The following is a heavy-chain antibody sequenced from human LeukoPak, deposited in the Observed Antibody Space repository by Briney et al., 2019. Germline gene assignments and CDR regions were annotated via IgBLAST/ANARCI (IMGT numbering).Heavy chain of an antibody. Sequence: ASVRVSYTPSESSFTSFYIHWVRQAPGHRLGWMGWINPNSGGPKYAQKFQGRVTMTRDTAISTAYMELSRLKSDDTAVYFCARRVGVIGATWPFDYWGQGTLVTVSA. CDR3: ARRVGVIGATWPFDY. CDR1: ESSFTSFY. D-gene: IGHD3-3*01. V-gene: IGHV1-2*02. J-gene: IGHJ4*02. CDR2: INPNSGGP.